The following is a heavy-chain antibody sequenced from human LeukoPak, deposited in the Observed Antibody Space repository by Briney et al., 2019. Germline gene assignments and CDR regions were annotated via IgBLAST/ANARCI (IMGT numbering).Heavy chain of an antibody. CDR2: IYPSDSQT. Sequence: GESLKISCKGSGYSFFSYWIGWVRQMPGKGLEWMGTIYPSDSQTTYSPSFQGQVTISADKSNKTTYLQWSSLKASDTAMYYCARQTPNQYGMDVWGQGTTVTVSS. CDR1: GYSFFSYW. CDR3: ARQTPNQYGMDV. V-gene: IGHV5-51*01. J-gene: IGHJ6*02.